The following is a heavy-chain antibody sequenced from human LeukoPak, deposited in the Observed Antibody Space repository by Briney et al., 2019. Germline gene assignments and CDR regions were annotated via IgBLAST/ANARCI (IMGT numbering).Heavy chain of an antibody. CDR3: ASHDSSGYYYPHFDY. CDR2: INPNSGGT. D-gene: IGHD3-22*01. CDR1: GYTFTGYY. J-gene: IGHJ4*02. Sequence: GASVKVSCKASGYTFTGYYMHWVRQAPGQGLEWMGWINPNSGGTNYAQKFRGRVTMTRDTSISTAYMELSRLRSDDTAVYYCASHDSSGYYYPHFDYWGQGTLVTVSS. V-gene: IGHV1-2*02.